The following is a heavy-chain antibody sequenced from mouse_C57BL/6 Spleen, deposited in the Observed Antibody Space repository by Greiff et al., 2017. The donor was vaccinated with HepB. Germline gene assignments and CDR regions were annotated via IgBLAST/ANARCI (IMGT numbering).Heavy chain of an antibody. CDR2: IDPANGNT. D-gene: IGHD1-1*01. Sequence: VQLQQSVAELVRPGASVKLSCTASGFNFKNTYMPWVQQRPEQSLEWIGRIDPANGNTKYAPKFQGKATITADTSSNTAYLQLSSLTSEDTAIYSCVYRHCYGSRYGAYWGQGTLVTVSA. J-gene: IGHJ3*01. CDR3: VYRHCYGSRYGAY. V-gene: IGHV14-3*01. CDR1: GFNFKNTY.